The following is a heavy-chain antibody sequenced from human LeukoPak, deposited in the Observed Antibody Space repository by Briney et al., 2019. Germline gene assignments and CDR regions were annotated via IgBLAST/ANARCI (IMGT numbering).Heavy chain of an antibody. D-gene: IGHD1-26*01. CDR1: GGSISSGDYY. J-gene: IGHJ5*02. Sequence: SETLSLTCTVSGGSISSGDYYWSWIRQPPGKGLEWIGYIYYSGSTYYNPSLKSRVTISVDTSKNQFSLKLSSVTAADTAVYYCARAKSGSYYWFDPWGQGTLVTVSS. CDR2: IYYSGST. V-gene: IGHV4-30-4*02. CDR3: ARAKSGSYYWFDP.